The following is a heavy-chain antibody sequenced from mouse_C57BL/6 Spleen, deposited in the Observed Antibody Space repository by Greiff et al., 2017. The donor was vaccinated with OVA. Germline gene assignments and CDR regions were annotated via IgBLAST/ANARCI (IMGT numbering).Heavy chain of an antibody. V-gene: IGHV14-3*01. D-gene: IGHD2-3*01. CDR3: ADGYYDDLYAMDY. Sequence: VQLQQSVAELVRPGASVKLSCTASGFNIKNTYMHWVKQRPEQGLEWIGRIDPANGNTKYAPKFQGKATITADTSSNTAYLQLSSLTSEDTAIXYCADGYYDDLYAMDYWGQGTSVTVSS. J-gene: IGHJ4*01. CDR2: IDPANGNT. CDR1: GFNIKNTY.